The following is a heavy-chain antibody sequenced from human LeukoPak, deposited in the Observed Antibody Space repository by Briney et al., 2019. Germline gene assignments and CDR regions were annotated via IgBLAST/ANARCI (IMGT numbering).Heavy chain of an antibody. V-gene: IGHV1-18*01. CDR1: GYTFTRYG. D-gene: IGHD3-22*01. CDR3: ARVADYYDSSGYYYIDY. Sequence: GASVKVSCKASGYTFTRYGISWVRQAPGQGLEWMGWISAYNGNTNYAQKLQGRVTMTTDTSTSTAYMELRSLRSDDTAVYYCARVADYYDSSGYYYIDYWGQGTLVTVSS. J-gene: IGHJ4*02. CDR2: ISAYNGNT.